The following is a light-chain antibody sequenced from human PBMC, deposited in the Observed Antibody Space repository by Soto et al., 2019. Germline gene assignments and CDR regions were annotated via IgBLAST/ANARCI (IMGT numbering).Light chain of an antibody. Sequence: EIVLTQSPATLSLSPGESATLSWRASRSVSSYLAWYQQKPGQAPRLLIYGASTRATGIPARFSGSGSGTEFILTISSLQPDDFATYYCQQYNTYSWTFGQGTKVDIK. V-gene: IGKV3-15*01. CDR2: GAS. CDR1: RSVSSY. CDR3: QQYNTYSWT. J-gene: IGKJ1*01.